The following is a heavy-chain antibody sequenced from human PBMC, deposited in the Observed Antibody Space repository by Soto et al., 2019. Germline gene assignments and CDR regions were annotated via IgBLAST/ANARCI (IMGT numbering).Heavy chain of an antibody. Sequence: WGTLRLSCVVSGFTFSDHSMTWIRQAPGKGLEWVSSISGSGTSIYYSDPVKGRVTITRANAENLVFVQINSMSAEDAAVYYCARGQKLLFFGEKNWGQGTLVTVSS. CDR3: ARGQKLLFFGEKN. V-gene: IGHV3-11*01. D-gene: IGHD3-10*01. CDR2: ISGSGTSI. J-gene: IGHJ4*02. CDR1: GFTFSDHS.